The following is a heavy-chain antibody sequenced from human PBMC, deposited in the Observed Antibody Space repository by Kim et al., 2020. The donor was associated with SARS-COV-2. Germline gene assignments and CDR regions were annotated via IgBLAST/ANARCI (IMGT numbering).Heavy chain of an antibody. J-gene: IGHJ4*02. D-gene: IGHD5-12*01. Sequence: NPSLKSRVPMSVDTSKNQFSLKLSSVTAVDTAVYYCARNRGDIVATILDYWGQGTLVTVSS. V-gene: IGHV4-28*01. CDR3: ARNRGDIVATILDY.